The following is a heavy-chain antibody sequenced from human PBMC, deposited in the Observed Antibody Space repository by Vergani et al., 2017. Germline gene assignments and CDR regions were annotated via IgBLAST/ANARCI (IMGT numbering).Heavy chain of an antibody. CDR2: ISWNSGSI. CDR1: GFTFDDFA. D-gene: IGHD6-13*01. V-gene: IGHV3-9*01. CDR3: AKDGSRSKVFDI. Sequence: EVQLVESGGGLVQPGRSLRLSCAASGFTFDDFAMHWVRQAPGKGLEWVSGISWNSGSIDYADSVKGRFTISRDNAKKSLYLQMNSLRPEDTALYYCAKDGSRSKVFDIWGQGTMVTVSS. J-gene: IGHJ3*02.